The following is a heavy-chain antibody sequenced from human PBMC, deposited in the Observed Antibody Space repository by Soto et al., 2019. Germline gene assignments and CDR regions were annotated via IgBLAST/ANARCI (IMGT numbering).Heavy chain of an antibody. J-gene: IGHJ3*02. CDR3: ARGGGVGVAGSAAFDM. CDR1: GYPVTAYY. Sequence: VQSGAVVKKPGASVTVSCSASGYPVTAYYMHWVRQAPGRGLEWMGGINPATGAAKYTQTFQGRVTMTRDTSTSTVFMELRGLTSEDKAVFYCARGGGVGVAGSAAFDMWGQGTLVTVSS. CDR2: INPATGAA. V-gene: IGHV1-2*02. D-gene: IGHD3-3*01.